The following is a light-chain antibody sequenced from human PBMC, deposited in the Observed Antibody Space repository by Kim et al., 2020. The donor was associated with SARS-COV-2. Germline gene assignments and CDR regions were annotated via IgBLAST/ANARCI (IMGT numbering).Light chain of an antibody. V-gene: IGLV1-40*01. CDR3: QSYDSSLSGSV. CDR1: SSNIGEVYA. Sequence: VTNHGTGSSSNIGEVYAVHWYHQLPGASPQHPIDDNSNRPSGGPDRFSGSKSGNSASMAITGLQAEDEADFYCQSYDSSLSGSVFGGGTQLTVL. J-gene: IGLJ2*01. CDR2: DNS.